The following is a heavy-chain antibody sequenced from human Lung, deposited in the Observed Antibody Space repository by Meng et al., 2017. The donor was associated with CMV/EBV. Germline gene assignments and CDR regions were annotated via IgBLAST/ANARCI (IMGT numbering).Heavy chain of an antibody. CDR3: AAEALKEQWLVYYYGMDV. CDR1: GFTFTSSA. V-gene: IGHV1-58*01. CDR2: IVVGSGNT. J-gene: IGHJ6*02. D-gene: IGHD6-19*01. Sequence: XAXVSXXASGFTFTSSAVQWVRQARGQRLEWIGWIVVGSGNTNYAQKSQERVTITRDMSTSTAYMELSSLRSEDTAVYYCAAEALKEQWLVYYYGMDVWGQGTTVXVSS.